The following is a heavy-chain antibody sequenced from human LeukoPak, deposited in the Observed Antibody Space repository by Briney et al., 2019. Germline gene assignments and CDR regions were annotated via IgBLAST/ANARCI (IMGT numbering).Heavy chain of an antibody. CDR1: GFPFSSYA. V-gene: IGHV3-23*01. D-gene: IGHD2/OR15-2a*01. Sequence: PGGSLRLSCAASGFPFSSYAMSWVRQAPGKGLEWVSSISARGGNTYYADSVKGRFTTSRDTSKNTLYLQMNSLRAEDTALYYCAKEGQRHFDFENWGQGTLVIVSS. J-gene: IGHJ4*02. CDR3: AKEGQRHFDFEN. CDR2: ISARGGNT.